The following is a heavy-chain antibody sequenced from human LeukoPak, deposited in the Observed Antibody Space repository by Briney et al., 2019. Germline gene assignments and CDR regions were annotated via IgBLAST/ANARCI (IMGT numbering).Heavy chain of an antibody. D-gene: IGHD2-15*01. CDR2: IAGSGGGT. Sequence: TGGSLGLSCAASGFTLGNYAMSWVRQAPGKGLEWVSVIAGSGGGTYYADSVKGRFTISGDTSKNTLYLQVNSLGAEDTAVYYCAKALTGEDYGMDVWGQGTTVTVSS. V-gene: IGHV3-23*01. CDR3: AKALTGEDYGMDV. J-gene: IGHJ6*02. CDR1: GFTLGNYA.